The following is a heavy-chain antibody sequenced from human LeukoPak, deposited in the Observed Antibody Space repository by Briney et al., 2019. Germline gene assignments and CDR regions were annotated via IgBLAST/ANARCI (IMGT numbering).Heavy chain of an antibody. CDR1: GYTFTGYY. Sequence: ASVKVSCKASGYTFTGYYMHWVRQAPGQGLEWMGWINPDSGGTNYAQKFQGRVTMTRDTSISTAYMELSRLRSDDTAVYYCARDHYWNDPFDYWGQGTLVTVSS. CDR3: ARDHYWNDPFDY. CDR2: INPDSGGT. V-gene: IGHV1-2*02. D-gene: IGHD1-1*01. J-gene: IGHJ4*02.